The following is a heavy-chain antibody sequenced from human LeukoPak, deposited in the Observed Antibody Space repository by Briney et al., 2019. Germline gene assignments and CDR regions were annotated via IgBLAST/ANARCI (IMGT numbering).Heavy chain of an antibody. Sequence: GGSLRLSCAASGSTFDDYAMHWVRRAPGKGLEWVSLISWDGGSTYYADSVKGRFTISRDNSKNSLYLQMNSLRAEDTALYYCAKDTGGTSGSSSYFDYWGQGTLVTVSS. CDR3: AKDTGGTSGSSSYFDY. V-gene: IGHV3-43D*03. CDR2: ISWDGGST. CDR1: GSTFDDYA. D-gene: IGHD3-3*01. J-gene: IGHJ4*02.